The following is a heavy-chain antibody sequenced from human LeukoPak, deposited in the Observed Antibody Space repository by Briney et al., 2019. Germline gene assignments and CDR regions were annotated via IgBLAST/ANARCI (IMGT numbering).Heavy chain of an antibody. CDR3: AREDDILTGDYRLDY. CDR2: MNPNSGNT. CDR1: GYTFTSYD. J-gene: IGHJ4*02. D-gene: IGHD3-9*01. V-gene: IGHV1-8*01. Sequence: ASVKVSCTASGYTFTSYDINWVRQATGQGLEWMGWMNPNSGNTGYAQKFQGRVTMTRHTSMSTAYMELSSLRSEDTAVYYCAREDDILTGDYRLDYWGQGTLVTVSS.